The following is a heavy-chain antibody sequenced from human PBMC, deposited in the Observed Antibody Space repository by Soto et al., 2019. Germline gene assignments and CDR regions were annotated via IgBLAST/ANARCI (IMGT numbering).Heavy chain of an antibody. J-gene: IGHJ4*02. V-gene: IGHV5-51*01. CDR2: IYPGDSDT. CDR1: GYSFTTYW. CDR3: ATQLLVAAASTV. Sequence: GESLKISCKGSGYSFTTYWIGWVRQMPGKGLEWMGIIYPGDSDTRYRPSFQGQVTISVDKSISTAYLQWSSLKASDTAMYFCATQLLVAAASTVWGQGTLVTVSS. D-gene: IGHD6-13*01.